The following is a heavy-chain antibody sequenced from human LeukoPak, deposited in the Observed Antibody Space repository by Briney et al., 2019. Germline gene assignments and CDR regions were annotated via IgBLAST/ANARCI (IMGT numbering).Heavy chain of an antibody. CDR2: ISGSAGST. D-gene: IGHD3-16*02. CDR1: TFTFCDID. V-gene: IGHV3-23*01. Sequence: GGSLRLYAAAYTFTFCDIDMSWLRQAPGKGLEGVTDISGSAGSTYSAVSVKVRLTISRDTAKVTLYLQMKRLRVKDTAVYSSVKGDTAFWGSCRCLDSWGQGTMVTVFS. J-gene: IGHJ4*02. CDR3: VKGDTAFWGSCRCLDS.